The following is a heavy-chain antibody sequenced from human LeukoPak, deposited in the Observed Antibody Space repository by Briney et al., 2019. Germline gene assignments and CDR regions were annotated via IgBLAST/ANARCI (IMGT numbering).Heavy chain of an antibody. CDR2: INPKRGAT. J-gene: IGHJ4*02. Sequence: ASVKVSCKASGYTFTGYYMHWVRQAPGQGLEWMGWINPKRGATNYAQKFEGRVTMTRDTSISTGYMELSRLRSDDTAVYYCARTGDYFSGMYHFDSWGQGTLVTVSS. D-gene: IGHD3-9*01. V-gene: IGHV1-2*02. CDR1: GYTFTGYY. CDR3: ARTGDYFSGMYHFDS.